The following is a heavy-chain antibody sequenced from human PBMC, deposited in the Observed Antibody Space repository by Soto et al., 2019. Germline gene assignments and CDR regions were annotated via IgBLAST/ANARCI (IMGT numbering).Heavy chain of an antibody. V-gene: IGHV3-48*03. Sequence: PWWCLRLSCGASGFTFSSYEMNWVRQAPGKGLEWVSYISRSVSTIYYADSVKGRFTISRDNAKNSLYLQMNSLRAEDTAVYYCARGITMIVVVMENWFDPWGQGTLVTVSS. D-gene: IGHD3-22*01. CDR1: GFTFSSYE. CDR3: ARGITMIVVVMENWFDP. J-gene: IGHJ5*02. CDR2: ISRSVSTI.